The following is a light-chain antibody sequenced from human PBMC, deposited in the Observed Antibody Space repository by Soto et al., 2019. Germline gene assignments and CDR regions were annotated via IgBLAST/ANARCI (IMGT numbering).Light chain of an antibody. Sequence: SALTQPASGSGYPGQSITISCTGTSGDIGSYNRVSWYQQHPGKAPKLIIYELTDRPSGVSNRFSGSKSGNTASLTISGLQAEDEAEYYCSSYTNINTRACVFGTGTKVTVL. J-gene: IGLJ1*01. CDR3: SSYTNINTRACV. V-gene: IGLV2-14*01. CDR2: ELT. CDR1: SGDIGSYNR.